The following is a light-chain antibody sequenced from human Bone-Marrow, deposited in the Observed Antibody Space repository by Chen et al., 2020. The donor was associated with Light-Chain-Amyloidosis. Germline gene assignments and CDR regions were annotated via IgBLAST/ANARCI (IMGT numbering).Light chain of an antibody. CDR1: SGSIANNY. Sequence: NFMLTQPHSVSESPGTTVIISCTRSSGSIANNYVQWYQQRPCSSPSTVIYEDDQRPSGVPDRFSGSIDRSSNSASLTISGLKTEDEADYYCQSYQGSSQGVFGGGTKLTVL. V-gene: IGLV6-57*01. CDR3: QSYQGSSQGV. J-gene: IGLJ3*02. CDR2: EDD.